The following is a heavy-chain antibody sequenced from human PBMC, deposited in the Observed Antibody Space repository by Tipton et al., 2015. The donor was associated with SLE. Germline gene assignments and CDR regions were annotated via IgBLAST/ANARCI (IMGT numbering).Heavy chain of an antibody. Sequence: SLRLSCAASGFIFNSHGMHWVRQAPGKGLQWVAFTRNDGRNKYYVDSVKGRFTISRDNSKNTLYLQMSSLKAEDTAVYYCAKFPSSAYGDYGYWGQGTLVTVSS. D-gene: IGHD4-17*01. V-gene: IGHV3-30*02. CDR2: TRNDGRNK. CDR3: AKFPSSAYGDYGY. CDR1: GFIFNSHG. J-gene: IGHJ4*02.